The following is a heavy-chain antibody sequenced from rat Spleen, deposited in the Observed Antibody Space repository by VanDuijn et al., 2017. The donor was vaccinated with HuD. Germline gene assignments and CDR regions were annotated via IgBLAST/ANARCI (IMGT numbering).Heavy chain of an antibody. D-gene: IGHD1-4*01. CDR3: VRSVGYTYSFFDY. CDR1: GYSIPSNY. Sequence: EVQLQESGPGLVKPSQSLSLTCSVTGYSIPSNYWVWIRKFPGNKMEWIGHISYSGSTRYNPSLKSRISITRDTSKNQFFLQLNSVTTEDTATYYCVRSVGYTYSFFDYWGQGVMVTVSS. J-gene: IGHJ2*01. CDR2: ISYSGST. V-gene: IGHV3-1*01.